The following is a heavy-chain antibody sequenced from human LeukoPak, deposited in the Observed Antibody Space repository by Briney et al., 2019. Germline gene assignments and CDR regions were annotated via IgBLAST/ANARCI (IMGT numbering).Heavy chain of an antibody. V-gene: IGHV3-23*01. CDR2: ISADSATT. Sequence: AGGSLRLSCAASGFNFGSYSMTWVRQAPGKGLEWVSVISADSATTFSADSVKRRFTISRDNAKNTLYLQMNSLRAEDTAVYYCARGALWFGESDFDYWGQGTLVTVSS. CDR1: GFNFGSYS. D-gene: IGHD3-10*01. J-gene: IGHJ4*02. CDR3: ARGALWFGESDFDY.